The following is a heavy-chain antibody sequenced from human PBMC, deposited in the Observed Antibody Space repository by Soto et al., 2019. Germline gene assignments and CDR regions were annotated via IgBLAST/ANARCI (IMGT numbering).Heavy chain of an antibody. CDR1: GFTFSGSA. J-gene: IGHJ4*02. D-gene: IGHD2-2*01. Sequence: EVQLVESGGGLVQPGGSLKLSCAASGFTFSGSAMHWVRQASGKGLEWVGRIRSKANSYATAYAASVKGRFTISRDDSKNTAYLQMTSLKTEDTAVYYCTSPWPPPTDASPPGWGQGTLVTVSS. V-gene: IGHV3-73*02. CDR3: TSPWPPPTDASPPG. CDR2: IRSKANSYAT.